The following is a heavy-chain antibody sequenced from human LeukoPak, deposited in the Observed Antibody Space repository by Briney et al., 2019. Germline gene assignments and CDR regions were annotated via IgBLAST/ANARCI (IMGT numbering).Heavy chain of an antibody. V-gene: IGHV4-39*07. CDR1: GGSISSSSYY. CDR3: ARGPRSNYYYYMDV. Sequence: SETLSLTCTVSGGSISSSSYYWGWIRQPPGKGLEWIGSIYYSGSTYSNPSLKSRVTISVDTSKNQFSLKLSSVTAADTAVYYCARGPRSNYYYYMDVWGKGTTVTVSS. CDR2: IYYSGST. J-gene: IGHJ6*03.